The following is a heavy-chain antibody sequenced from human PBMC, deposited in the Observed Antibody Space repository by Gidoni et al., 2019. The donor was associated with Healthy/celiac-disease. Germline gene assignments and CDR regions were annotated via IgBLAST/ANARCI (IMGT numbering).Heavy chain of an antibody. J-gene: IGHJ4*02. CDR3: ARERGPDSSSGNRIIDY. Sequence: QVQLQQWGAGLLKPSETLSLTCAVYGGSFSGYYWSWIRQPPGKGLEWIGEINHSGSTNYNPSLKSRVTISVDTSKNQFSLKLSSVTAADTAVYYCARERGPDSSSGNRIIDYWGQGTLVTVSS. V-gene: IGHV4-34*01. CDR2: INHSGST. CDR1: GGSFSGYY. D-gene: IGHD6-6*01.